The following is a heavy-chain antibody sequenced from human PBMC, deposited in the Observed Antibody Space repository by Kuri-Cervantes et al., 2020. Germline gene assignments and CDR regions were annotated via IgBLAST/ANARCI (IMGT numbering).Heavy chain of an antibody. CDR1: GYTFTSYD. CDR3: ARGWVDDYGGNSGYYGMDV. D-gene: IGHD4-23*01. J-gene: IGHJ6*02. Sequence: GGSLRLSCKASGYTFTSYDINWVRQAPGQGLEWMGGIIPIFGTANYAQKFQGRVTITADESTSTAYMELSSLRSEDTAVYYCARGWVDDYGGNSGYYGMDVWGQGTTVTVSS. CDR2: IIPIFGTA. V-gene: IGHV1-69*01.